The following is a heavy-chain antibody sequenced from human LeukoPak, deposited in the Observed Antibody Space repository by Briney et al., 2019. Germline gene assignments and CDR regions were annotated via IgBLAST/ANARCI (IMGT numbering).Heavy chain of an antibody. J-gene: IGHJ4*02. V-gene: IGHV1-69*05. CDR2: IIPIFGTA. CDR3: ARGSLPIVVLPAALDD. Sequence: ASVKVSCKASGGTFSSCAISWVRQAPGQGLEWIGRIIPIFGTANYAQKFQGRVTITTDESTSTAYMELSSLRSEDTAVYYCARGSLPIVVLPAALDDWGQGTLVTVSS. CDR1: GGTFSSCA. D-gene: IGHD2-2*01.